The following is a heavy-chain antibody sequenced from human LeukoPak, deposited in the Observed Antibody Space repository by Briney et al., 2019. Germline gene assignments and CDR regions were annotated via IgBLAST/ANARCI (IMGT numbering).Heavy chain of an antibody. CDR3: AKGKLRYSSGWWACDY. V-gene: IGHV3-9*01. CDR1: GFTFDDYA. CDR2: ISWNSGSI. Sequence: PGGSLRLSCAASGFTFDDYAMHWVRHAPGKGLEWVSGISWNSGSIGYADSVKGRFTISRDNAKNSLYLQMNSLRAEDTALYYCAKGKLRYSSGWWACDYWGQGTLVTVSS. J-gene: IGHJ4*02. D-gene: IGHD6-19*01.